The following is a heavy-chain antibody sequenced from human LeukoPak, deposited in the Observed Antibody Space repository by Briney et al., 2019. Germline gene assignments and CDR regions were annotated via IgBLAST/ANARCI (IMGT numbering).Heavy chain of an antibody. J-gene: IGHJ5*02. D-gene: IGHD2-15*01. CDR1: GFTFRSYW. V-gene: IGHV3-7*01. CDR2: IKQDGSEK. Sequence: GGSLRLSCAASGFTFRSYWMNWVRQAPRKGLEWLAIIKQDGSEKYYMGSVEGRFTISRDNAKNSLHLQMNSLRAEDTAVYYCAGGSGFLITSWGQGTLATVSS. CDR3: AGGSGFLITS.